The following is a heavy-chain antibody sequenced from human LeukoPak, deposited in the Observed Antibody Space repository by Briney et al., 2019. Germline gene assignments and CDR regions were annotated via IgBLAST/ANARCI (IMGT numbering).Heavy chain of an antibody. CDR1: GGTFSSYA. CDR3: ARDRPGYGDYWFDY. V-gene: IGHV1-69*05. CDR2: IIPIFGTA. J-gene: IGHJ4*02. Sequence: ASVKVSCKASGGTFSSYAISWVRQAPGQRLEWMGRIIPIFGTANYAQKFQGRVTITTDESTSTAYMELSSLRSEDTAVYYCARDRPGYGDYWFDYWGQGTLVTVSS. D-gene: IGHD4-17*01.